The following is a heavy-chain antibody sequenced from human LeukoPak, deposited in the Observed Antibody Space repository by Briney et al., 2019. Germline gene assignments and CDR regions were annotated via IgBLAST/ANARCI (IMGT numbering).Heavy chain of an antibody. D-gene: IGHD2-2*01. Sequence: GESLKISCKGSGYSFTTYWIAWVRQMPGKGLEWMGIIYPGDSDTRYSPSFQGQVTISADKSISTAYLQWSSLKASDTAMYYCARQHCSSTSCYHDAFDIWGQGTMVTVSS. CDR2: IYPGDSDT. CDR3: ARQHCSSTSCYHDAFDI. CDR1: GYSFTTYW. V-gene: IGHV5-51*01. J-gene: IGHJ3*02.